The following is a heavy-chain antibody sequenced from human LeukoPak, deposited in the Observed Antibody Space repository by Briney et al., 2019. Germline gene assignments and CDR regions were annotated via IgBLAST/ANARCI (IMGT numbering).Heavy chain of an antibody. CDR2: INPSGGST. Sequence: ASVKVSCKASGGTFSSYAISWVRQAPGQGLEWMGIINPSGGSTSYAQKFQGRVTMTRDMSTSTVYMELSSLRSEDTAVYYCARGRDYYDSSGYPVFDYWGQGTLVTVSS. D-gene: IGHD3-22*01. V-gene: IGHV1-46*01. CDR1: GGTFSSYA. CDR3: ARGRDYYDSSGYPVFDY. J-gene: IGHJ4*02.